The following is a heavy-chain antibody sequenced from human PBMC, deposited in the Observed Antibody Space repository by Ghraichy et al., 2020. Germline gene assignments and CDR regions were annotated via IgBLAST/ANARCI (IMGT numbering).Heavy chain of an antibody. CDR1: GFIFSSHA. CDR3: AKRDYGDFGTNY. J-gene: IGHJ4*02. D-gene: IGHD4-17*01. V-gene: IGHV3-23*01. CDR2: ISNSGDST. Sequence: GGSLRLSCAASGFIFSSHAMSWVRQAPGKGLEWVSGISNSGDSTYYADSVKGRFTISRDNSKNTLYLQMNSLRVEDTAVYYCAKRDYGDFGTNYWGQGILVTVSS.